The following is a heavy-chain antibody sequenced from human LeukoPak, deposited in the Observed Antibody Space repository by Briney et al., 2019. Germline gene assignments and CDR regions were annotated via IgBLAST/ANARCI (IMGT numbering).Heavy chain of an antibody. CDR1: GGTFSSYA. V-gene: IGHV1-69*04. CDR2: IIPILGIA. J-gene: IGHJ4*02. D-gene: IGHD3-22*01. CDR3: ARAGEYYYDSRRYFDY. Sequence: SVKVSCKASGGTFSSYAISWVRQAPGQGLEWMGRIIPILGIANYAQKFQGRVTITADKSTSTAYMELSSLRSEDTAVYYCARAGEYYYDSRRYFDYWGQGTLVTVSS.